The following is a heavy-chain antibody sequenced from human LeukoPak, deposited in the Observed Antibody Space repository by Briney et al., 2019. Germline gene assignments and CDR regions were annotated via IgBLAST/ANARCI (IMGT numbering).Heavy chain of an antibody. J-gene: IGHJ3*02. CDR3: ARYTQHYGFDI. CDR1: GYTSTCPD. D-gene: IGHD3-3*02. CDR2: MNPRDNT. V-gene: IGHV1-8*01. Sequence: ASVKASCKASGYTSTCPDINWVRQATGRGLEWLGWMNPRDNTGYAQKFQGRVTLTRDKSINTAYMELSSLRSEDTAVYYCARYTQHYGFDIWGQGTMVTVSA.